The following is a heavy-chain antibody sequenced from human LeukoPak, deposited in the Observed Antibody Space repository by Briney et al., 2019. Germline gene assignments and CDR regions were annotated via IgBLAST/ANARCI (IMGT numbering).Heavy chain of an antibody. CDR3: ARSPHILTGENFDY. J-gene: IGHJ4*02. CDR1: GYTFTGYY. V-gene: IGHV1-2*02. D-gene: IGHD3-9*01. CDR2: INPNSGGT. Sequence: ASVKVSCKTSGYTFTGYYMHWVRQAPGQGVEWMGWINPNSGGTNYAQKFQDRVSMIRDTSISTAYMHLGRLRSDDTAVYYCARSPHILTGENFDYWGQGTLLTVSS.